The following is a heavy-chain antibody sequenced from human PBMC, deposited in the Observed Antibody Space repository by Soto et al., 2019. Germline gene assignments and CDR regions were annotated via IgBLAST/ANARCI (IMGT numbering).Heavy chain of an antibody. CDR2: ISGSGGST. CDR1: GFTFSSYA. J-gene: IGHJ6*02. Sequence: GGSLRLSCAASGFTFSSYAMSWVRQAPGKGLEWVSAISGSGGSTYCADSVKGRFTISRDNSKNTLYLQMNSLRAEDTAVYYCAKSGGVGATTYYYYYYGMDVWGQGTTVTVSS. V-gene: IGHV3-23*01. CDR3: AKSGGVGATTYYYYYYGMDV. D-gene: IGHD1-26*01.